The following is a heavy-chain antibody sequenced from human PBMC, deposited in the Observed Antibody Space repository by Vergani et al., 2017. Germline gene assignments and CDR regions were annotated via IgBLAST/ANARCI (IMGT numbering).Heavy chain of an antibody. V-gene: IGHV3-73*01. D-gene: IGHD3-3*01. J-gene: IGHJ6*04. CDR3: YYDFWAGYESGDV. CDR2: IRDKTYNYAT. CDR1: DFISNGHY. Sequence: VQLQESGPGLVKPSETLSLICDVFDFISNGHYWGWVRQTSGKGLEWIGRIRDKTYNYATAYAVSVKGRFIISRDDSKKTAYLQMNRLTIEDTAVYYCYYDFWAGYESGDVWGKGTTVTVSS.